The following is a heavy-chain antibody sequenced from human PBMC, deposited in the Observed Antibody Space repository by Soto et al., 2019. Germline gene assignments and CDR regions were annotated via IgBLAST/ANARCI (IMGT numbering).Heavy chain of an antibody. D-gene: IGHD3-10*01. CDR3: ARDRGSGMYYYYGMDV. CDR2: IYYSGST. CDR1: GGSISSGGYY. J-gene: IGHJ6*02. Sequence: LSLTCTVSGGSISSGGYYWSWIRQHPGKGLEWIGYIYYSGSTYYNPSLKSRVTISVDTSKNQFSLKLSSVTAADTAVYYCARDRGSGMYYYYGMDVWGQGATVTVSS. V-gene: IGHV4-31*03.